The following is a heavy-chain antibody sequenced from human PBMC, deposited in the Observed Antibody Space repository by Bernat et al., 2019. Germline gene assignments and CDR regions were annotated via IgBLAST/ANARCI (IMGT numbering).Heavy chain of an antibody. J-gene: IGHJ4*02. Sequence: QVQLVESGGGVVQPGRSLRLSCAASGFTFSSYGMHWVRQAPGKGLEWVAVIWYDGSNKYYADSVKGRFTISRDNSKNTLYLQMNSLRAEDTAVYYCAGDNAGRGYSYGGFDYWGQGTLVTVSS. CDR1: GFTFSSYG. CDR3: AGDNAGRGYSYGGFDY. V-gene: IGHV3-33*01. CDR2: IWYDGSNK. D-gene: IGHD5-18*01.